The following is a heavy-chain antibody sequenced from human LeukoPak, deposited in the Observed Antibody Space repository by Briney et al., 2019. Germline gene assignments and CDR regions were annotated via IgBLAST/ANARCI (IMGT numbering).Heavy chain of an antibody. D-gene: IGHD5-18*01. CDR2: ISSSSSYT. Sequence: GGSLRLSCAASGFTFSDYYMSWIRQAPGKGLEWVSYISSSSSYTNYADSVKGRFTISRDNAKNSLYLQMNSLRAEDTAVYYCARDSGGTAMVTTAVDYWGQGTLVTVSS. CDR3: ARDSGGTAMVTTAVDY. CDR1: GFTFSDYY. J-gene: IGHJ4*02. V-gene: IGHV3-11*06.